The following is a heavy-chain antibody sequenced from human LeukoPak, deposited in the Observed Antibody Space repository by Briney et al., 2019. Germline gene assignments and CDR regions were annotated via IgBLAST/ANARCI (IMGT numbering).Heavy chain of an antibody. J-gene: IGHJ4*02. CDR3: AAAPIEMQQRGFDY. D-gene: IGHD5-24*01. Sequence: SVKVSCKASGFTFTNSAMQWVRQARGQGLEWIGWIIVASGNTKYAQKFQERVTITRDMSTSTAYMELSSLSPEDTAVYYCAAAPIEMQQRGFDYWGQGTLVTVSS. CDR2: IIVASGNT. V-gene: IGHV1-58*02. CDR1: GFTFTNSA.